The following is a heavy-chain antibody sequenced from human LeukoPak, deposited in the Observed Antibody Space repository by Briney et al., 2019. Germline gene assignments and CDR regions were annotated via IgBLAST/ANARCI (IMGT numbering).Heavy chain of an antibody. Sequence: GGSLRLSCAASGFTFSDYYMSWIRQAPGKGLEWVSYISSTGSTIYYADSVKGRFTISRDNARNSLYLQMNSLRAEDTAVYYWARAWSSNGSPDAFYILGHGTMVTVSS. CDR2: ISSTGSTI. CDR3: ARAWSSNGSPDAFYI. V-gene: IGHV3-11*01. D-gene: IGHD2-2*01. CDR1: GFTFSDYY. J-gene: IGHJ3*02.